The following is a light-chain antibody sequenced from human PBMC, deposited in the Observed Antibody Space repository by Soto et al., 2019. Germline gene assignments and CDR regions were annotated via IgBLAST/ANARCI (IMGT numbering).Light chain of an antibody. CDR1: QSVSSSY. J-gene: IGKJ4*01. V-gene: IGKV3-20*01. Sequence: EIVLTQSPGTLSLSPGERATLSCRASQSVSSSYLAWYQQKPGQAPRLLIYGASSRATGIPDRFSGSGSGTDVTLTISRLAPKDYAVYYCQQYGSSPPVTFGGGTKVEIK. CDR2: GAS. CDR3: QQYGSSPPVT.